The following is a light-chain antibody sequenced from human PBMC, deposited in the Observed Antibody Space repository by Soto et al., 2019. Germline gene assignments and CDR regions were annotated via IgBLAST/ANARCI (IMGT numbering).Light chain of an antibody. V-gene: IGLV1-51*01. CDR2: EDN. J-gene: IGLJ2*01. CDR1: SSNIGRNF. CDR3: RACDLSGSEVV. Sequence: QSVLTQPPSVSAAPGQKVTISCSGSSSNIGRNFVSWYQHLPGTAPKLLIFEDNPRPSGIPDRFSGSDSGTSATLGITGLQNGDEADYYGRACDLSGSEVVFGGGTKPTVL.